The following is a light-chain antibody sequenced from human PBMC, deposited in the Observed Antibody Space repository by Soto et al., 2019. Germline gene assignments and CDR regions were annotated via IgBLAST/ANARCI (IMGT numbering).Light chain of an antibody. V-gene: IGKV3-11*01. Sequence: EIVLTQSPATLSLSPGERATLSCRASQSVSSYLAWYHQKPGQAPRLLIYDASNRATGIPARFSGSGSGTDFTLTISSLEREDFAVYYCQQRSNLITFGQGTRLEIK. J-gene: IGKJ5*01. CDR3: QQRSNLIT. CDR2: DAS. CDR1: QSVSSY.